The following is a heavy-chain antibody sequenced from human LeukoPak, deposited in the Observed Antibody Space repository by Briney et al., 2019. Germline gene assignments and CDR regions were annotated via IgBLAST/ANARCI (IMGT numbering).Heavy chain of an antibody. CDR2: IYSSGST. CDR1: GGSFSGYY. V-gene: IGHV4-59*10. Sequence: PSETLSLTCAVYGGSFSGYYWSWTRQPAGKGLEWIGHIYSSGSTNYNPSLKSRLTMSVDTSKNQFSLKLSSVTAADTAVYYCAREWEPNGGFGYWGQGTLATVSS. CDR3: AREWEPNGGFGY. J-gene: IGHJ4*02. D-gene: IGHD1-26*01.